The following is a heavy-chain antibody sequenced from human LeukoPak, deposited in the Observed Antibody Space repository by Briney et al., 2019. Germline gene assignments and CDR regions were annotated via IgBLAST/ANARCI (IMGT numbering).Heavy chain of an antibody. J-gene: IGHJ6*03. Sequence: GASVKVSCKASGDNFNNYIITWVRQAPGQGLEWMGGVIPLFSTPNYAQKFQGRVTIATDESTHTSYMESRSLRSDDTAVYYCARVDRSYFYMDVWGKGTTVTVSS. CDR2: VIPLFSTP. CDR3: ARVDRSYFYMDV. CDR1: GDNFNNYI. V-gene: IGHV1-69*05.